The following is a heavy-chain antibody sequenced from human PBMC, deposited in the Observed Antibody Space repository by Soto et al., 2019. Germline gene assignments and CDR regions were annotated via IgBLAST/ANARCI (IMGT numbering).Heavy chain of an antibody. CDR1: GFTFSNHA. V-gene: IGHV3-23*01. D-gene: IGHD3-16*01. Sequence: EVQLLDSGGGLVQPGGSLRLSCAASGFTFSNHAMTWVRQGPGKVLEWVSGISGSGGRSYYAASVKGRFTISRDNSKSTLYFQMTSLTAEVTTAYYCAKAYFVWSIGQPYYFDYWRQGTPVTVSS. J-gene: IGHJ4*02. CDR3: AKAYFVWSIGQPYYFDY. CDR2: ISGSGGRS.